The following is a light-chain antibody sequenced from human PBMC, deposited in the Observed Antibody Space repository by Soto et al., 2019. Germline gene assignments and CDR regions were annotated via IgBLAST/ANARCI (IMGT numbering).Light chain of an antibody. V-gene: IGKV3-20*01. CDR2: GAS. CDR3: QQYVSSPYT. J-gene: IGKJ2*01. CDR1: QGVSATY. Sequence: IVLTQSPGTLSLSPGERATLSCRASQGVSATYLAWYQQKPGQTPRLLVYGASNRATGIPDRFSGSGSGTDFTLTISRLEPEDFAVYYCQQYVSSPYTFGQGTKLEIK.